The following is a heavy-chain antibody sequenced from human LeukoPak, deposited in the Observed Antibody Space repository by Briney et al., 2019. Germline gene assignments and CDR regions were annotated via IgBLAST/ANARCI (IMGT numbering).Heavy chain of an antibody. CDR3: AKASRLVSLFFDY. V-gene: IGHV3-21*01. CDR2: ISSSSSYI. CDR1: GFTFSSYS. D-gene: IGHD2-15*01. J-gene: IGHJ4*02. Sequence: GGSLRLSCAASGFTFSSYSMNWVRQAPGKGLEWVSSISSSSSYIYYADSVKGRFTISRDNAKNSLYLQMNSLRAEDTAVYYCAKASRLVSLFFDYWGQGTLVTVSS.